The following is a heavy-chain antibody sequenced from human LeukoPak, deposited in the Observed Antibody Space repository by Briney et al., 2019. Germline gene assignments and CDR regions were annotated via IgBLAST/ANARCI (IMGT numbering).Heavy chain of an antibody. Sequence: GESLKISCKGSGYSFTSYWISWVRQMPGKGLGWMGRIDPSDSYTNYSPSFQGHVTISADKSISTAYLQWSSLKASDTAMYYCARRESSSSWYDDYWGQGTLVTVSS. CDR3: ARRESSSSWYDDY. J-gene: IGHJ4*02. CDR2: IDPSDSYT. CDR1: GYSFTSYW. D-gene: IGHD6-13*01. V-gene: IGHV5-10-1*01.